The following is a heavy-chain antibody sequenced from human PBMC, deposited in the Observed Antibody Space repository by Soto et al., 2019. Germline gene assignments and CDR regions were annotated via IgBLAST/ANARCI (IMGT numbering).Heavy chain of an antibody. V-gene: IGHV3-23*01. Sequence: GGSLRLSCAASGFTFSSYAMSWVRQAPGKGLEWVSAISGSGGSTYYADSVKGRFTISRDNSKNKLYLQMNSLRAEDTVVYYCAKDKEDCTNGVCYGYYFDYSGQGTLVTVSS. CDR1: GFTFSSYA. CDR3: AKDKEDCTNGVCYGYYFDY. J-gene: IGHJ4*02. D-gene: IGHD2-8*01. CDR2: ISGSGGST.